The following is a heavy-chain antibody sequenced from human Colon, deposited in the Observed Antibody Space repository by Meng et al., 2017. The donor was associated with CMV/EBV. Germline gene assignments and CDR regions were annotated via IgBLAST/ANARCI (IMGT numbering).Heavy chain of an antibody. CDR1: GFTFSSYD. CDR3: ARGLAYSSSSSYYYYGMDV. CDR2: IGTAGDT. J-gene: IGHJ6*02. D-gene: IGHD6-6*01. Sequence: GESLKISCAASGFTFSSYDMHWVRQATGKGLEWVSAIGTAGDTYYPGSVKGRFTISRENAKNTLFLQMNSLRTEDTAVYYCARGLAYSSSSSYYYYGMDVWGQGTTVTVSS. V-gene: IGHV3-13*01.